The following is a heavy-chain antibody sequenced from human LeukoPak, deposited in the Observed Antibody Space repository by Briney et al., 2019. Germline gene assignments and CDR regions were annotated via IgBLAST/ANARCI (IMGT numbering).Heavy chain of an antibody. CDR2: IKQDGSEK. V-gene: IGHV3-7*01. J-gene: IGHJ4*02. D-gene: IGHD2-2*01. CDR1: GFTFSSHW. CDR3: ARVGVVVPAAMPEFDY. Sequence: PGGSLRLSCAASGFTFSSHWMNWVRQAPGKGLEWVANIKQDGSEKYYVDSVKGRFTISRDNAKNSLYLQMNSLRAEDTAVYYCARVGVVVPAAMPEFDYWGQGTLVTVSS.